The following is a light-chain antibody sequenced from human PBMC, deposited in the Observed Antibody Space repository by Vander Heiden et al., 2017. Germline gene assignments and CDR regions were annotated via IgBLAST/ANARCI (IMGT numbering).Light chain of an antibody. V-gene: IGKV1-39*01. CDR2: TSS. CDR1: QSISHF. J-gene: IGKJ4*01. CDR3: QQSYKNPVT. Sequence: DIQMTQSPSSLSASVGDRVTITCRASQSISHFTNWYQQRPGKAPQLLLSTSSKLQSGVPSRFSGSGSGTDFTLTSSSLQPEDFATYYCQQSYKNPVTFGGGTRVEIK.